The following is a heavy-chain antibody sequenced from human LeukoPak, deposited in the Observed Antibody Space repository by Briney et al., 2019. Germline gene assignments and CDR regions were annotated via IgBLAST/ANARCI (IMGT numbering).Heavy chain of an antibody. CDR2: INPNSGGT. CDR3: ARDHAQRGWYLTSDYYFDY. CDR1: GYTFTGYY. J-gene: IGHJ4*02. D-gene: IGHD6-19*01. Sequence: ASVNVSCKASGYTFTGYYMHWVRQAPGQGREWMGWINPNSGGTNYAQKFQGRVTMTRDTSISTAYMELSRLRSDDTAVYYCARDHAQRGWYLTSDYYFDYWGQGTLVTVSS. V-gene: IGHV1-2*02.